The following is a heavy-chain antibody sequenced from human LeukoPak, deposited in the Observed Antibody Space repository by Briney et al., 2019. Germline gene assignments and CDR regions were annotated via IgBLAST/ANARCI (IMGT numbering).Heavy chain of an antibody. V-gene: IGHV3-48*02. CDR1: GFTFSRYW. J-gene: IGHJ4*02. Sequence: GGSLRLSCAASGFTFSRYWMSWVRQAPGKGLEWVLYISSSSSTIYYADSVKGRFTISRDNAKNSLYLQMNSLRDEDTAVYYCARTIAVAGHYFDYWGQGTLVAVSS. CDR2: ISSSSSTI. D-gene: IGHD6-19*01. CDR3: ARTIAVAGHYFDY.